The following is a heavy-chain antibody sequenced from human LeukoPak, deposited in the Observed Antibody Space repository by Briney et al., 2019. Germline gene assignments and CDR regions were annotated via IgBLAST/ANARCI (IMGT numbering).Heavy chain of an antibody. J-gene: IGHJ4*02. CDR1: GFTFSSYA. Sequence: GGSLRLSCAASGFTFSSYAMHWVRQAPGKGLEWVAVISYDGSSKYYADSVKGRFTISRDNSKNTLYLQMNSLRAEDTAVYYCARDLFGTGISGSALDYWGQGTLVTVSS. V-gene: IGHV3-30*01. CDR2: ISYDGSSK. D-gene: IGHD1-26*01. CDR3: ARDLFGTGISGSALDY.